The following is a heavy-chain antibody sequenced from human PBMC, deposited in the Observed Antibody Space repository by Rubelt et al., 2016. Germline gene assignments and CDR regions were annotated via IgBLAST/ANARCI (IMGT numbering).Heavy chain of an antibody. V-gene: IGHV3-23*01. J-gene: IGHJ4*02. D-gene: IGHD4/OR15-4a*01. CDR2: ISGSGGST. Sequence: GGSLRLSCAASGFTFSSYAMTWVRQAPGKGLEWVSAISGSGGSTYYADSVKGRFTISRDNSKNTLYLQMNSLRAEDTAVYYCARYTGKGPPMVLPFDSWGQGTLVTVSS. CDR3: ARYTGKGPPMVLPFDS. CDR1: GFTFSSYA.